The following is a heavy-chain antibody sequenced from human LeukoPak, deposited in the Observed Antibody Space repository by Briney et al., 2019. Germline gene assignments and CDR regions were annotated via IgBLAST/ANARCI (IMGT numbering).Heavy chain of an antibody. CDR3: ARSEAEGAFDY. J-gene: IGHJ4*02. V-gene: IGHV4-34*01. CDR2: INHSGST. D-gene: IGHD4/OR15-4a*01. CDR1: GGSFSGYY. Sequence: SETLSLTCAVYGGSFSGYYWSWIRQPPGKGLEWIGEINHSGSTNYNPSLKSRVTISVDTSKNQFSLKLSSVTAADTAVYYCARSEAEGAFDYWGQGTLVTVSS.